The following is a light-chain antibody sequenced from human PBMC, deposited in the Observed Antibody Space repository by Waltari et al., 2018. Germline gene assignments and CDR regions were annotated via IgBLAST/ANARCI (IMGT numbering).Light chain of an antibody. V-gene: IGLV4-69*01. Sequence: QLVLTQSPSASASLGASVKRTCTLRRAHSSNILAWLQQKPEKGPRYLMKVNSDGSHSKGDEIPDRFSGSSSGAERYLTISTVQSEDEADYYCQTGGHGTWVFGGGTKLTVL. CDR1: RAHSSNI. CDR3: QTGGHGTWV. CDR2: VNSDGSH. J-gene: IGLJ3*02.